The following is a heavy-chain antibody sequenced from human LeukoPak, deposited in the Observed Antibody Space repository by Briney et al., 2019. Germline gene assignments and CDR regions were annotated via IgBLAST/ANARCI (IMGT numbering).Heavy chain of an antibody. CDR1: GGSISSGSYY. D-gene: IGHD6-19*01. J-gene: IGHJ4*02. CDR3: AMTGIAVAGLSY. Sequence: SETLSLTCTVSGGSISSGSYYWSWIRQPAGKGLEWIGRIYTSGSTNYNPSLKSRVTISVDTSKNQFSLKLSSVTAADTAVYYCAMTGIAVAGLSYWGQGTLVTVSS. V-gene: IGHV4-61*02. CDR2: IYTSGST.